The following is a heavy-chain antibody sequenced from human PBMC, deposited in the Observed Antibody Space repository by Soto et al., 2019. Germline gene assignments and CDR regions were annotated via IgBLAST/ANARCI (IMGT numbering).Heavy chain of an antibody. CDR3: AKARIGVAGDFDD. CDR1: FQTFRSYG. J-gene: IGHJ4*02. Sequence: VQLVESGGGVVQPGRSLRLSCAVSFQTFRSYGIHWVRQAPGKGLEWVAVTSYDGRNKYYTDSVKGRFTISRDNSKNTVYLQMNSLSADDTAVYYCAKARIGVAGDFDDWGQGTPVIVSS. D-gene: IGHD6-19*01. CDR2: TSYDGRNK. V-gene: IGHV3-30*18.